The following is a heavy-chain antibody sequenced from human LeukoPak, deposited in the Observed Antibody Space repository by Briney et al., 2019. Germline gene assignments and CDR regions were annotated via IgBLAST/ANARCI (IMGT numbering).Heavy chain of an antibody. Sequence: SETLSLTCAVYGGSFSGYYWSWIRQPPGKGLEWIGEINHSGSTNYNPSLKSRVTISVDTSKNQFSLKLSSVTAADTAVYYCASTERCSTTCPLDYWGQGTLVTVSS. CDR2: INHSGST. J-gene: IGHJ4*02. CDR1: GGSFSGYY. D-gene: IGHD2-2*01. V-gene: IGHV4-34*01. CDR3: ASTERCSTTCPLDY.